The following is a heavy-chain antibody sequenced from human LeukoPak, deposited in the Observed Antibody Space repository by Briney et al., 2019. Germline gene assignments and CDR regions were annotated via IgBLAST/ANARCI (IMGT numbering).Heavy chain of an antibody. V-gene: IGHV4-59*01. CDR1: GGSISSYY. J-gene: IGHJ4*02. Sequence: SETLSLTCTVYGGSISSYYWSWLRQPPGKGLEWIGYIDYSGSTNYNPSLKSRVTISVDTSKNQFSLKLSSVTAADTAVYYCARAGYSYEPFGYWGQGTLVTVSS. D-gene: IGHD5-18*01. CDR2: IDYSGST. CDR3: ARAGYSYEPFGY.